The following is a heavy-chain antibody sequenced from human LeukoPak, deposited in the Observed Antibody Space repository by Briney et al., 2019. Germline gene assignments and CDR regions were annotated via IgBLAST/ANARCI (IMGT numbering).Heavy chain of an antibody. J-gene: IGHJ5*02. Sequence: SETLSLTCAVYGGSFSGYYWSWIRQPPGKGLEWIGEINHSGSTNYNPSLKRRVTISVDTSKNQFSLKLSSVTAADTAVYYCARGTGYANWFDHWGQGTLVTVSS. CDR1: GGSFSGYY. D-gene: IGHD5-18*01. V-gene: IGHV4-34*01. CDR2: INHSGST. CDR3: ARGTGYANWFDH.